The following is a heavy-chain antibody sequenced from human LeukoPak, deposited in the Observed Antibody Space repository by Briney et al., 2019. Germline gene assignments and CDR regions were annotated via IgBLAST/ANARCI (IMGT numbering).Heavy chain of an antibody. CDR2: IIPIFGTA. CDR1: GGTFSSYG. CDR3: AREGSSSGEDY. D-gene: IGHD6-19*01. V-gene: IGHV1-69*13. J-gene: IGHJ4*02. Sequence: ASVKVSCKASGGTFSSYGISWVRQAPGQGLEWMGVIIPIFGTANYAQKLQGRVTIAADESSSTAYMELTSLRSEDTAVYYCAREGSSSGEDYWGQGTLVTVSS.